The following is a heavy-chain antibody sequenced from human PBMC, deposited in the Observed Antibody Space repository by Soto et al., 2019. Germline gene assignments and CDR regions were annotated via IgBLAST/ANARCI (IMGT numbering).Heavy chain of an antibody. CDR1: GFTFSSYW. V-gene: IGHV3-7*01. Sequence: PGGSLRLSCAASGFTFSSYWMSWVRQAPGKGLEWVANIKQDGSEKYYVDSVKGRSTISRDNAKNSLYLQMNRLRDEDTAVYYGARDLLGIARAYWGQGTLVTVSS. CDR3: ARDLLGIARAY. CDR2: IKQDGSEK. D-gene: IGHD3-10*01. J-gene: IGHJ4*02.